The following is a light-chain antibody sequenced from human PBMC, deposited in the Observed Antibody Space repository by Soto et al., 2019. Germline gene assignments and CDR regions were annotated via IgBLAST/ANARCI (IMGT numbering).Light chain of an antibody. CDR1: QGVGST. CDR2: DAY. V-gene: IGKV3-15*01. CDR3: QHYKTWPLA. Sequence: EIVMTQSPATLSVSPGERVTLSCRASQGVGSTLAWYRQQPGQAPRLLIYDAYITATAVPARFSRSGSGTEFTLTISSLQSEDFAVYYCQHYKTWPLAVGGGTKVDIK. J-gene: IGKJ4*01.